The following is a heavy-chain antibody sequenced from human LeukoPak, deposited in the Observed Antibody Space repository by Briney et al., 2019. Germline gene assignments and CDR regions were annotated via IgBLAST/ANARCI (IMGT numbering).Heavy chain of an antibody. CDR3: ARQQGDYSTSYPFDY. D-gene: IGHD6-13*01. V-gene: IGHV5-51*01. J-gene: IGHJ4*02. CDR1: GYSFTTYW. Sequence: GESLKISCKGSGYSFTTYWIAWVRQMPGKGLEWMVIIYPHDSDTRYSPSFLGQVTISADKSFSTAYLQWSSLKASDTAIYYCARQQGDYSTSYPFDYWGQGTLVTVSS. CDR2: IYPHDSDT.